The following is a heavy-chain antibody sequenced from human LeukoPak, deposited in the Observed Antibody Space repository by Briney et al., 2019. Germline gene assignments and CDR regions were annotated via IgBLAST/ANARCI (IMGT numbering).Heavy chain of an antibody. CDR1: GGSISSYY. J-gene: IGHJ5*02. D-gene: IGHD3-3*01. CDR3: AWSGRGWFDP. V-gene: IGHV4-59*01. CDR2: IYYSGST. Sequence: PSETLSLTCTVSGGSISSYYWSWIRQPPGKGLEWIGYIYYSGSTNYNPSLKSRVTISVDTSKNQFSLKLSSVTAADTAVYYCAWSGRGWFDPWGQGTLVTVSS.